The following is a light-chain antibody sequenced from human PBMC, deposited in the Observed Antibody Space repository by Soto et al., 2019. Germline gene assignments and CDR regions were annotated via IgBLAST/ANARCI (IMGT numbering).Light chain of an antibody. CDR1: SNDIGGYNY. CDR3: SSYSSTSTRGL. V-gene: IGLV2-14*03. Sequence: QSVLTQPPSLSGSPGQSITIPCTGTSNDIGGYNYVSWYQQFPGKAPKLIIYDVTNRPSGVSFLFSGSKSGNTASLTISGLRAENEAGYHCSSYSSTSTRGLFGAGTKVTVL. CDR2: DVT. J-gene: IGLJ1*01.